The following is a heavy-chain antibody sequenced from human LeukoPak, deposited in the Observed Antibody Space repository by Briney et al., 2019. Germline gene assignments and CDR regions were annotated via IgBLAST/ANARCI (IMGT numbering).Heavy chain of an antibody. Sequence: PGGSLRLSCAGSGFSFDNYAMTWVRQAPGKGLEWVSCITGGSRTTLYSGSFKDRFTISKDDSKATLFLQMSSVRVEDTALYYCGKVSSRITTAGRIDYWGRGVLVTVSS. V-gene: IGHV3-23*01. J-gene: IGHJ4*02. CDR3: GKVSSRITTAGRIDY. CDR2: ITGGSRTT. CDR1: GFSFDNYA. D-gene: IGHD6-6*01.